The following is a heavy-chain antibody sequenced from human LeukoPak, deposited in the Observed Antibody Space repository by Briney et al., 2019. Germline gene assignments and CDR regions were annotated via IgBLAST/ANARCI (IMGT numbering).Heavy chain of an antibody. V-gene: IGHV6-1*01. CDR1: GDSVSNNNAA. Sequence: SQTLSLTCAISGDSVSNNNAAWNWIRQSPSRGLEWLGRTYLTSKWYDDYAVSVKGRITISPDKSKNQFSLHLNSVTPEDTAVYYCARQFGSVFGYWGQGALVSVSS. CDR2: TYLTSKWYD. CDR3: ARQFGSVFGY. D-gene: IGHD3-10*01. J-gene: IGHJ4*02.